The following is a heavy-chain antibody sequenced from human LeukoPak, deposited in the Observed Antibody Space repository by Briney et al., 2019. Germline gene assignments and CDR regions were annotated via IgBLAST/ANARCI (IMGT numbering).Heavy chain of an antibody. CDR3: ARDRRYYYDSSGSTPGWYFDL. D-gene: IGHD3-22*01. Sequence: SETLSLTCTVSGGSISSSSYYWGWIRQPPGKGLEWIGSIYYSGSTYYNPSLKSRVTISLDTSKNQFSLKLSSVTAADTAVYYCARDRRYYYDSSGSTPGWYFDLWGRGTLVTVSS. J-gene: IGHJ2*01. CDR2: IYYSGST. V-gene: IGHV4-39*07. CDR1: GGSISSSSYY.